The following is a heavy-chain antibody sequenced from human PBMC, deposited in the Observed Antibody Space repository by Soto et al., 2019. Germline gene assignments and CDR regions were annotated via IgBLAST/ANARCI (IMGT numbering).Heavy chain of an antibody. CDR1: GGTFSNYP. Sequence: QVQLVQSGAEVKKPGSSVKVSCKASGGTFSNYPISWVRQAPGQGLEWMGGIIPIFGTTNYAQKFQGRVTITADESTSNAYMELRSLRSEDTAVFYCARGNHRWLQLWYFDLWGRGTLVTVSS. CDR3: ARGNHRWLQLWYFDL. CDR2: IIPIFGTT. J-gene: IGHJ2*01. D-gene: IGHD5-12*01. V-gene: IGHV1-69*12.